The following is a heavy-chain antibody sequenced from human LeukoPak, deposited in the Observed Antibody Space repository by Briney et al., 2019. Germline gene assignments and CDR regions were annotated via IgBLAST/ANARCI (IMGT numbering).Heavy chain of an antibody. J-gene: IGHJ6*03. Sequence: GGSLRLSCAASGFTFSSYWMSWVRQAPGKGLEWVANIKQDGSEKYYVDSVKGRFTISRDNAKNSLYLQMNSLRAEDTAVYYCARDYQEYNWNYAVIYYYYYYMDVWGKGTTVTVSS. CDR2: IKQDGSEK. CDR3: ARDYQEYNWNYAVIYYYYYYMDV. D-gene: IGHD1-7*01. V-gene: IGHV3-7*01. CDR1: GFTFSSYW.